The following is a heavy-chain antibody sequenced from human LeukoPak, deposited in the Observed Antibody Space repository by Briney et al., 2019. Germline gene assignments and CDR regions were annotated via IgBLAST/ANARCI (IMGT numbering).Heavy chain of an antibody. CDR2: ISSSDI. V-gene: IGHV3-21*01. D-gene: IGHD3-16*02. CDR1: GYTFSDYS. J-gene: IGHJ3*02. Sequence: GGSLRLSCAASGYTFSDYSVNWVRQVPGKGLEWVSSISSSDIYYADSVKGRFTISRDNAKNSLFLQMNSLRAEDTAVYYCVSGNDPDYVWGTDRLDAFDIWGEGTMVIVSS. CDR3: VSGNDPDYVWGTDRLDAFDI.